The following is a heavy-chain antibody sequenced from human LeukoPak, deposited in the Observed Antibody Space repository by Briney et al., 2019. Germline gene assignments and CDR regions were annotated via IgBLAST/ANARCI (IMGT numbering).Heavy chain of an antibody. CDR2: FDPEDGET. CDR1: GYTLTELS. Sequence: ASVKVSCKVSGYTLTELSMHWVRQAPGKGLEWMGGFDPEDGETIYAQKFQGRVTMTEDTSTDTAYMELCSLRSEDTAVYYCATGEGGRWLQLSPIFDYWGQGTLVTVSS. J-gene: IGHJ4*02. V-gene: IGHV1-24*01. CDR3: ATGEGGRWLQLSPIFDY. D-gene: IGHD5-24*01.